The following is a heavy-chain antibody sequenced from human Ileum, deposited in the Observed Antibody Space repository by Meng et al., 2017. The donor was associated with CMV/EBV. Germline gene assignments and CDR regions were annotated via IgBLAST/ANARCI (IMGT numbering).Heavy chain of an antibody. J-gene: IGHJ4*02. V-gene: IGHV3-7*01. CDR1: GLTFSTFW. D-gene: IGHD6-6*01. CDR3: AATSGSSY. CDR2: IKQDGSEK. Sequence: GGSLRLSCASSGLTFSTFWMSWFRQAPGKGLEWVAHIKQDGSEKYYLDSVKGRFTISRDNTENSLFLQMNTLRAEDTAVYYCAATSGSSYWGQGALVTVSS.